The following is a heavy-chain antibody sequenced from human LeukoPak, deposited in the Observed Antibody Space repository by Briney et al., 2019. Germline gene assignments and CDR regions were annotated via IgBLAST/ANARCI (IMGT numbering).Heavy chain of an antibody. Sequence: GGSLRLSCAASGFTFSNAWMSWVRQAPGKGLEWVGRIKSKTDGGTTDYAAPVKGRFTISRDDSKNTLYLQMNSLKTEDTAVYYCTTEGELLRMSTEFDYWGQGTLVTVSS. J-gene: IGHJ4*02. CDR1: GFTFSNAW. D-gene: IGHD1-26*01. CDR3: TTEGELLRMSTEFDY. CDR2: IKSKTDGGTT. V-gene: IGHV3-15*01.